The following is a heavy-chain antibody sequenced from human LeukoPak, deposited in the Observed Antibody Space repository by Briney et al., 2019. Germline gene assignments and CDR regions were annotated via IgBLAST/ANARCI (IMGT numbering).Heavy chain of an antibody. V-gene: IGHV1-18*01. J-gene: IGHJ3*02. CDR1: GYTFTSYG. CDR3: ARDGEGRSGLDI. Sequence: ASVKVSCKASGYTFTSYGISWVRQAPGQGLEWMGWISAYNGNTNYAQKLQGRVTITADKSTSTAYMELSSLRSEDTAVYYCARDGEGRSGLDIWGQGTMVTVSS. D-gene: IGHD2-15*01. CDR2: ISAYNGNT.